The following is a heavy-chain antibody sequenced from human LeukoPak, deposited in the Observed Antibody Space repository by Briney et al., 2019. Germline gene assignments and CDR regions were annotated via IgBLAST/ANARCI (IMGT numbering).Heavy chain of an antibody. Sequence: PGGSLRLSCAASGFTFSSYGMHWVRQAPGKGLEWVAVIWYDGSNKYYADSVKGRFTISRDNSKNTLYLQVNSLRAEDTAVYYCARESYSSSPHFDYWGQGTLVTVSS. V-gene: IGHV3-30*19. CDR2: IWYDGSNK. D-gene: IGHD6-6*01. CDR3: ARESYSSSPHFDY. CDR1: GFTFSSYG. J-gene: IGHJ4*02.